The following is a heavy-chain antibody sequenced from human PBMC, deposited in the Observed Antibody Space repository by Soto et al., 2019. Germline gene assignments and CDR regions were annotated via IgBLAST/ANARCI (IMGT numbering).Heavy chain of an antibody. J-gene: IGHJ6*02. V-gene: IGHV1-69*13. Sequence: ASVKVSCKASGGTFSSYAISWVRQAPGQGLEWMGGIIPIFGTANYAQKFQGRVTITADESTSTDYMELSSLRSEDTAVYYCARDSASSGTTPGYYYGMDVWGQGTTVTVSS. D-gene: IGHD1-7*01. CDR1: GGTFSSYA. CDR3: ARDSASSGTTPGYYYGMDV. CDR2: IIPIFGTA.